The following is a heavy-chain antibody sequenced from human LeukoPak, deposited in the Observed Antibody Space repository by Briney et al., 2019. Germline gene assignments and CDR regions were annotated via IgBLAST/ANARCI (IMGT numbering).Heavy chain of an antibody. J-gene: IGHJ5*02. Sequence: SETLSLTCTVSGGSISSHHWSWIRQPPGKGLEWIGYIYYSGSSKYNPSLSSRVTISVDTSKNQFSLKLSSVTAADTAVYYCARLYDSSGYTNWLDPWGQGTLVTVSS. CDR2: IYYSGSS. D-gene: IGHD3-22*01. V-gene: IGHV4-59*11. CDR1: GGSISSHH. CDR3: ARLYDSSGYTNWLDP.